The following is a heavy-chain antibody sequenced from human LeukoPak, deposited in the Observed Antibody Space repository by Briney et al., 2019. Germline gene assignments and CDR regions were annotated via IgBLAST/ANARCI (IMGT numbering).Heavy chain of an antibody. CDR3: AKAVGYSSSWSNAFDI. D-gene: IGHD6-13*01. J-gene: IGHJ3*02. CDR2: ITWGRDNL. Sequence: GRSLRLSCAVSGFIFDDYAMHWVRHAPGKGLEWVSGITWGRDNLAYAASVKGRFTISRDNAKNSLYLQMNSLRAEDMALYYCAKAVGYSSSWSNAFDIWGQGTIVTVSS. CDR1: GFIFDDYA. V-gene: IGHV3-9*03.